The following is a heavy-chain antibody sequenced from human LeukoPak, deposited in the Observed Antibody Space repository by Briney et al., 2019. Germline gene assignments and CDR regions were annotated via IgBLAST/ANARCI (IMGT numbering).Heavy chain of an antibody. CDR2: INPSGGST. D-gene: IGHD3-3*01. CDR3: ARAPPRYDFWSGYYTGHFDY. J-gene: IGHJ4*02. V-gene: IGHV1-46*01. Sequence: ASVKVSCKASGYTFTSYGISWVRQAPGQGLEWMGIINPSGGSTSYAQKFQGRVTMTRDTSTSTVYMELSSLRSEDTAVYYCARAPPRYDFWSGYYTGHFDYWGQGTLVTVSS. CDR1: GYTFTSYG.